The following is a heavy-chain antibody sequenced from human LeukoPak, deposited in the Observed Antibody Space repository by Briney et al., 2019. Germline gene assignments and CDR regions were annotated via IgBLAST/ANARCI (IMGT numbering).Heavy chain of an antibody. CDR2: INHSGST. CDR3: ASSGITMVRGVSY. D-gene: IGHD3-10*01. J-gene: IGHJ4*02. CDR1: GGSFSGYY. V-gene: IGHV4-34*01. Sequence: SETLSLTCAVYGGSFSGYYWSWIRQPPGKGLEWIGEINHSGSTNYNPSLKSRVTISVDTSKNQFSLKLSSVTAADTAVYYCASSGITMVRGVSYWGQGTLVTVSS.